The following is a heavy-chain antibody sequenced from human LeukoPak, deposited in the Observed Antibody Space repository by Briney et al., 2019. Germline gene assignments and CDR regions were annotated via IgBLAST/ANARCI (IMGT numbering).Heavy chain of an antibody. CDR3: ARGGTGATVSFDY. V-gene: IGHV6-1*01. CDR2: TYYRSQWYT. D-gene: IGHD1-1*01. Sequence: SQTLSLTCAISGDSVSSSTATWNWIRQSPSRGLEWLGRTYYRSQWYTDYAVAVESRMTVNPDTSKNQFSLHLNSVTPEDTAVYYCARGGTGATVSFDYWGQGTLVTVSS. J-gene: IGHJ4*02. CDR1: GDSVSSSTAT.